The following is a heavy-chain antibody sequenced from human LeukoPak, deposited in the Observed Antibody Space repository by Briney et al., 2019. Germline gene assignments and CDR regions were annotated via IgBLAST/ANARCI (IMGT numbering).Heavy chain of an antibody. D-gene: IGHD4-11*01. J-gene: IGHJ6*03. V-gene: IGHV3-23*01. Sequence: GGTLRLFCTASGFTFSRYGLSWVRQAPGKGLEWVSAISGSGGSTYYADSVKGRFTISRDNSKNTLYLQMNSLRAEDTAVYYCAKAPSLTTYYYYYMDVWGKGTTVTVSS. CDR2: ISGSGGST. CDR3: AKAPSLTTYYYYYMDV. CDR1: GFTFSRYG.